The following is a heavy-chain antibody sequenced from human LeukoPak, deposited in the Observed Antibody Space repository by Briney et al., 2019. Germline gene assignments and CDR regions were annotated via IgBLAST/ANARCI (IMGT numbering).Heavy chain of an antibody. CDR2: IWSDGSNK. D-gene: IGHD3-10*01. CDR1: GFSLSSYA. J-gene: IGHJ4*02. CDR3: AKSLSSRGLIIPKTSRYFDY. V-gene: IGHV3-30*02. Sequence: GGSLRLSCATSGFSLSSYAVSWVRQAPGKGLEWVAFIWSDGSNKYYADSVKGRFTISRDNSKNTLYLQMNSLRAEDTAVYYCAKSLSSRGLIIPKTSRYFDYWGQGTLVTVSS.